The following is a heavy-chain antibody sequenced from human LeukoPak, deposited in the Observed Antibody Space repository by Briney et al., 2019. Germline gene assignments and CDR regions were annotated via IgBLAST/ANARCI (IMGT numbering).Heavy chain of an antibody. CDR1: GGSISPDY. CDR2: TYYTGTT. J-gene: IGHJ6*02. CDR3: AKSPPLGHYYGSGSYYPYYYYGMDV. D-gene: IGHD3-10*01. V-gene: IGHV4-59*12. Sequence: SETLSLTCTVSGGSISPDYWSWIRQPPGKGLEWIGYTYYTGTTNYNPSLKSRVTISVDTSKNQFSLKLSSVTAADTAVYYCAKSPPLGHYYGSGSYYPYYYYGMDVWGQGTTVTVSS.